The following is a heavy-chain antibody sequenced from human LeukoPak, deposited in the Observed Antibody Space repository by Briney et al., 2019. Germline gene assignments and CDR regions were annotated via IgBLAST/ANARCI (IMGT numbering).Heavy chain of an antibody. J-gene: IGHJ4*02. CDR2: IYTSGST. CDR3: ARTRSSWYFDY. Sequence: SETLSLTCTVSGGSISSYYWNWIRQPPGKGLEWIGRIYTSGSTNYNPSLKSRVTISVDTSKNQFSLKLSSVTAADTAVYYCARTRSSWYFDYWGQGTLVTVSS. CDR1: GGSISSYY. V-gene: IGHV4-4*08. D-gene: IGHD6-13*01.